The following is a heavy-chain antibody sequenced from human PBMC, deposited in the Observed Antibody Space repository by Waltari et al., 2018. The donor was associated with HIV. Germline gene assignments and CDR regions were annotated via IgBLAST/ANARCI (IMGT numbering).Heavy chain of an antibody. V-gene: IGHV4-4*02. J-gene: IGHJ5*02. CDR2: MYHSGST. CDR1: GDSISSYNW. D-gene: IGHD3-10*01. Sequence: QVQLQESGPGLVKASETLSLTCAVSGDSISSYNWWTWVRQPPGKGLEWIGEMYHSGSTNYNSSLKSRVTISVDKTNNQVSLKLTSVTAADTAFYDCTRVTSGGSGSSWFDTWGQGILVTVSS. CDR3: TRVTSGGSGSSWFDT.